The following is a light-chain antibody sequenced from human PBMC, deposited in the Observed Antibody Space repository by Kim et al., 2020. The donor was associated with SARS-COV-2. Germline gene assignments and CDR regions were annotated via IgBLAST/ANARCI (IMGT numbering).Light chain of an antibody. CDR2: GKN. CDR1: SLRSYY. J-gene: IGLJ2*01. Sequence: LGQQVTITCQEDSLRSYYASWYQQKPGQAPVLVIYGKNNRPSGIPDRFSGSSSGNTASLTITGAQAEDEADYYCNSRDSSGNHHVVFGGGTQLTVL. CDR3: NSRDSSGNHHVV. V-gene: IGLV3-19*01.